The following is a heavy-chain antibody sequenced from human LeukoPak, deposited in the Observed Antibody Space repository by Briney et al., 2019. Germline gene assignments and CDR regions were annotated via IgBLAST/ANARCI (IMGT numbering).Heavy chain of an antibody. CDR1: GYTFTSYA. D-gene: IGHD3-10*01. V-gene: IGHV1-3*01. CDR3: ARIRGVIISDVNWFDP. CDR2: INAGNGNT. Sequence: ASVKVSCKASGYTFTSYAMHWVRQAPGQRLEWMGWINAGNGNTKYSQKFQGRVTMTRDTSISTAYLQWSSLKASDTAMYYCARIRGVIISDVNWFDPWGQGTLVTVSS. J-gene: IGHJ5*02.